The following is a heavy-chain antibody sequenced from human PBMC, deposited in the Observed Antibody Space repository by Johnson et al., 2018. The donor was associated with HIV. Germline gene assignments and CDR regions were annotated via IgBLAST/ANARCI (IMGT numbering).Heavy chain of an antibody. CDR1: GFTFSDYY. CDR2: ISNSGSTI. CDR3: ARDPAAAALRAFDI. D-gene: IGHD6-13*01. V-gene: IGHV3-11*04. J-gene: IGHJ3*02. Sequence: QVQLVESGGGLVKPGGSLRLSCAASGFTFSDYYMSWIRQAPGKGLEWVSYISNSGSTINYADSVKGRFTVSRDNAKNSLFLQMNSLRAEDTAVYYCARDPAAAALRAFDIWGQGTMVTVSS.